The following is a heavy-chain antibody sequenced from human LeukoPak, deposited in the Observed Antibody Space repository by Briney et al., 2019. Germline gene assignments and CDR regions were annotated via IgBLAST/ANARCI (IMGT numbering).Heavy chain of an antibody. J-gene: IGHJ5*02. Sequence: GGSLRLSCAASGFTFSSYGMHWVRQAPGKGLEWVAVISYDGSNKYYADSVKGRFTISRDNSKNTLYLQMNSLRAEDTAVYYCAKCDSSSSGSYNWFDPWGQGTLVTVSS. CDR3: AKCDSSSSGSYNWFDP. D-gene: IGHD6-6*01. CDR1: GFTFSSYG. V-gene: IGHV3-30*18. CDR2: ISYDGSNK.